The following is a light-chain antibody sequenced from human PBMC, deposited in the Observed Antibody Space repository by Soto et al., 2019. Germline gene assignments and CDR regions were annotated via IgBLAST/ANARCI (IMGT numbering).Light chain of an antibody. CDR2: EVS. CDR1: SSDVGAYNR. V-gene: IGLV2-18*02. J-gene: IGLJ2*01. Sequence: QSALTQPPSVSGSPGQSVTISCTGTSSDVGAYNRVSWYQQPPGTAPKLMIYEVSYRPSGVPGRFSGSKSDNTASLTISGLQAEDEADYYCSSYTSSGTVVFGGGTKLTVL. CDR3: SSYTSSGTVV.